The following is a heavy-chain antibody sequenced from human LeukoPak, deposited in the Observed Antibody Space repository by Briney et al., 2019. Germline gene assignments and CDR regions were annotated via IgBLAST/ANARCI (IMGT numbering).Heavy chain of an antibody. Sequence: PGGSLRLSCAASGFTFSSYAMSWVRQAPGKGLEWVSAISGSGGSTYYADSVKGRFTISRDNSKNTLYLQMNSLRAEDTAVYYCAKDLVIDDILTGSPNWFDPWGQGTLVTVSS. CDR1: GFTFSSYA. D-gene: IGHD3-9*01. CDR2: ISGSGGST. J-gene: IGHJ5*02. V-gene: IGHV3-23*01. CDR3: AKDLVIDDILTGSPNWFDP.